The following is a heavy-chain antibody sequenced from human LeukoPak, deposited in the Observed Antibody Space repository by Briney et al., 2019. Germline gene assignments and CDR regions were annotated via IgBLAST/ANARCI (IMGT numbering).Heavy chain of an antibody. CDR3: ARDTTVVTEYYFDY. CDR1: GGTFSSYA. D-gene: IGHD4-23*01. V-gene: IGHV1-69*04. Sequence: SVKVSCKASGGTFSSYAISWVRQAPGQGLEWMGRIIPILGIANYAQKFQGRVTITADKSTGTAYMELSSLRSEDTAVYYCARDTTVVTEYYFDYWGQGTLVTVSS. CDR2: IIPILGIA. J-gene: IGHJ4*02.